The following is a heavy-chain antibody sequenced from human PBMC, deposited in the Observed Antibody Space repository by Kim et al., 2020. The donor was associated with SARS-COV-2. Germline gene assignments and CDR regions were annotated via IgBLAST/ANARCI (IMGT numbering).Heavy chain of an antibody. D-gene: IGHD3-3*01. V-gene: IGHV3-30*18. J-gene: IGHJ6*02. CDR3: AKDRSYDFWSGYPNYYYYGMDV. CDR1: GFTFSSYG. Sequence: GGSLRLSCAASGFTFSSYGMHWVRQAPGKGLEWVAVISYDGSNKYYADSVKGRFTISRDNSKNTLYLQMNSLRAEDTAVYYCAKDRSYDFWSGYPNYYYYGMDVWGQGTTVTVSS. CDR2: ISYDGSNK.